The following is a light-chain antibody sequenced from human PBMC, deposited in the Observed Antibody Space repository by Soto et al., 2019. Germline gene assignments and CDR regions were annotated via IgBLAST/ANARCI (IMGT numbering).Light chain of an antibody. J-gene: IGLJ1*01. V-gene: IGLV3-9*01. CDR2: ENI. Sequence: SYELAQPLSVSVAVGQTARITCGGNNIGSKYVHWYQQKPGQAPVLVMYENINRPSGISGRFSGSNSGNTATLTISRAQVGDEDDYYCQVWDSSTYVFGTGTKVTVL. CDR3: QVWDSSTYV. CDR1: NIGSKY.